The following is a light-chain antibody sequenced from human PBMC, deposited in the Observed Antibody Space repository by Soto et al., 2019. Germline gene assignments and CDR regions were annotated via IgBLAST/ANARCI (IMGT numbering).Light chain of an antibody. J-gene: IGKJ1*01. CDR3: QQYGNSPT. CDR2: GAS. CDR1: QSVSSGN. Sequence: EMVLTQSPGTLSLSPGEIGTLSCMASQSVSSGNLAWYRHKPGQPPRLLIYGASYRATGIPDRFSGSESGTDFTLTISRLEPEDFAMYYCQQYGNSPTFGQGTKVDIK. V-gene: IGKV3-20*01.